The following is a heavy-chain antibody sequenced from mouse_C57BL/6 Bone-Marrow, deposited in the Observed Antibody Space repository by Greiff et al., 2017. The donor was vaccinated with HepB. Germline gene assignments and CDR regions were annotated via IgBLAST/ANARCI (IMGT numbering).Heavy chain of an antibody. Sequence: QVQLQQPGAELVMPGASVKLSCKASGYTFTSYWMHWVKQRPGQGLEWIGEIDPSDSYTNYNQKFKGKATLTADKSSSTAYMELRSLTSEDSAVYFCASPYDYDEVWFAYWGQGTLVTVSA. CDR3: ASPYDYDEVWFAY. CDR2: IDPSDSYT. V-gene: IGHV1-69*01. J-gene: IGHJ3*01. CDR1: GYTFTSYW. D-gene: IGHD2-4*01.